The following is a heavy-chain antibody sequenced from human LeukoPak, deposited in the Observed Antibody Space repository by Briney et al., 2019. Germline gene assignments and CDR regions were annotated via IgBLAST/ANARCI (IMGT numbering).Heavy chain of an antibody. D-gene: IGHD3-22*01. J-gene: IGHJ4*02. V-gene: IGHV3-7*01. CDR2: IKQDGSEK. CDR1: GFTFSSYW. CDR3: ARDAPAYYDSSLFDY. Sequence: PGGSLRLSCAASGFTFSSYWMSWVRQAPGKGLEWVANIKQDGSEKYYVDSVKGRFTISRDNAKNSLYLQMNSLRAEDTAVYYCARDAPAYYDSSLFDYWGQGTLVTVSS.